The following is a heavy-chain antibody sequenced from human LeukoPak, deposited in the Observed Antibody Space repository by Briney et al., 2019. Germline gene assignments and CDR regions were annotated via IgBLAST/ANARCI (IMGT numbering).Heavy chain of an antibody. V-gene: IGHV6-1*01. Sequence: SQTLSLTCALSGDSVSSNSAAWNWLRQSPSRGLEWLGRTYYRSKWYNDYAVSVKSRITINPDTSKNQFSLQLNSVTPEDTAVYYCARRGLRVPAAAIRWYYFDYWGQGTLVTVPS. CDR1: GDSVSSNSAA. CDR2: TYYRSKWYN. J-gene: IGHJ4*02. CDR3: ARRGLRVPAAAIRWYYFDY. D-gene: IGHD2-2*01.